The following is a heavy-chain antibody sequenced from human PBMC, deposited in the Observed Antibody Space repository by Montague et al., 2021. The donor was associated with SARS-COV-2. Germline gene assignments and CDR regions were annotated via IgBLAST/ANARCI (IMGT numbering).Heavy chain of an antibody. V-gene: IGHV3-23*01. Sequence: SLRLSCAASGFTFSSYAMSWVRQAPGKGLEWVSTFTGGSGGSTYYANSVKGRFTISRDSSKNTLYLQMNNLRAEDTAVYYCAKDRWGVPGPLDPFDYWGQGTLV. CDR1: GFTFSSYA. D-gene: IGHD3-10*01. CDR2: FTGGSGGST. CDR3: AKDRWGVPGPLDPFDY. J-gene: IGHJ4*02.